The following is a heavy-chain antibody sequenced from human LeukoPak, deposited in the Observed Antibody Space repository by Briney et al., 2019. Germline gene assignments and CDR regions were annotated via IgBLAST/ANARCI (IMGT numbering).Heavy chain of an antibody. Sequence: SVKVSCKASGYTFTSCDINWVRQATGQGLEWMGRIIPILGIANYAQKFQGRVTITADKSTSTAYMELSSLRSEDTAVYYCARDTFHGSGSWDWGQGTLVTVSS. D-gene: IGHD3-10*01. CDR1: GYTFTSCD. CDR3: ARDTFHGSGSWD. CDR2: IIPILGIA. J-gene: IGHJ4*02. V-gene: IGHV1-69*04.